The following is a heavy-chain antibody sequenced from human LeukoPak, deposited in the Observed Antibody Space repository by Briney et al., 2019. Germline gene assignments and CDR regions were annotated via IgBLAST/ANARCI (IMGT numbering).Heavy chain of an antibody. CDR1: GLSFSDHY. J-gene: IGHJ4*02. V-gene: IGHV3-72*01. CDR3: ARDSGYYYIDY. D-gene: IGHD6-13*01. Sequence: GGSLRLSCAASGLSFSDHYMDWVRQAPGKELEWVGRIRNKVSSYTTEYAASVKGRFTISRDDSKNSLYLQMNSLKTEDTAVYYCARDSGYYYIDYWGQGTLVTVSS. CDR2: IRNKVSSYTT.